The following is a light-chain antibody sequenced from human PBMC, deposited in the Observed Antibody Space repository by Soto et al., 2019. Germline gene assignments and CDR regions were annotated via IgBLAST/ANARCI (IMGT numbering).Light chain of an antibody. V-gene: IGLV2-18*02. J-gene: IGLJ2*01. CDR1: SSDVGSYNR. CDR3: CSYAGSAMWV. Sequence: QSALTQPRSVSGSPGQSVTISCAGTSSDVGSYNRVSWYQQPPGTAPKLMIYEVSNRPSGVPDRFSGSKSVNTASLTISGLQAEDESEYYCCSYAGSAMWVFGGGTNLTVL. CDR2: EVS.